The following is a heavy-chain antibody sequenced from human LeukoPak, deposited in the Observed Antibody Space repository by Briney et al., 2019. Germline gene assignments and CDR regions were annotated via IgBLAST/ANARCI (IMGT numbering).Heavy chain of an antibody. CDR3: ARRGRVAAAGFDY. V-gene: IGHV4-34*01. D-gene: IGHD6-13*01. Sequence: SETLSLTCAVYGGSFSGYYWSWIRQPPGKGLEWIGEINHSGSTNYNPSLRSRVTISVDTSKNQFSLKLSSVTAADTAVYYCARRGRVAAAGFDYWGQGTLVTVSS. CDR1: GGSFSGYY. J-gene: IGHJ4*02. CDR2: INHSGST.